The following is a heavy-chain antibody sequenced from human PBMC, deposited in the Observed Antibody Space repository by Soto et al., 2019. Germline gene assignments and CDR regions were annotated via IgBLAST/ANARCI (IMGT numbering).Heavy chain of an antibody. Sequence: ASVKVSCKASGYTFTSYDINWVRQATGQGLEWMGWMNPNSGNTGYAQKFQGGVTMTRNTSISTAYMELSSLRSEDTAVYYCAREGRWYSNYESYYGMDVWGQGTTVTVPS. CDR3: AREGRWYSNYESYYGMDV. CDR1: GYTFTSYD. CDR2: MNPNSGNT. D-gene: IGHD4-4*01. V-gene: IGHV1-8*01. J-gene: IGHJ6*02.